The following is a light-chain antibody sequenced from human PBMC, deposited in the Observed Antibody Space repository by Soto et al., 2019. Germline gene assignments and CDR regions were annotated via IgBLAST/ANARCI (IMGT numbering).Light chain of an antibody. V-gene: IGLV2-14*01. Sequence: QSALTQPRSVSGSPGQSDTISCTGTSSDVGGYNFVSWYQQHPGKVPKLIIYELNNRPSGISNRFSGSKSGNTASLTISGLQAEDEADYFCTSYTSSITLVLFGGGTKVTVL. J-gene: IGLJ2*01. CDR3: TSYTSSITLVL. CDR1: SSDVGGYNF. CDR2: ELN.